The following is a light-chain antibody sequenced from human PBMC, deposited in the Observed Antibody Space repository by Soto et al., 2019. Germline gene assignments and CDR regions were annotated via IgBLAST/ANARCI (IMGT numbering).Light chain of an antibody. CDR1: QTINSW. J-gene: IGKJ4*01. V-gene: IGKV1-5*03. CDR3: QKYTNVPA. Sequence: DIQMTQSPSTLSASVGDRVTITCRASQTINSWLAWYQQRPGKAPKLLIYRASSLQSGVPSRFSGSGSGTEFTLTISSLQPDDFATYYCQKYTNVPAFGGGTKVEIK. CDR2: RAS.